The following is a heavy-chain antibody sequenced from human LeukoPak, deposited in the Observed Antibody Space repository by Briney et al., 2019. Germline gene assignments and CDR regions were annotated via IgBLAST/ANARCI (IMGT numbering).Heavy chain of an antibody. D-gene: IGHD1-14*01. Sequence: PSGTLSLTCAVTGASISNSNWWTWVRQPPGKGLEWIGEIYHSGSTNYKTSLKSRTTISVDKSKNQFSLKLNSVTAADTAVYYCARGDHRQYYYYGMDVWGQGTTVTVSS. CDR3: ARGDHRQYYYYGMDV. V-gene: IGHV4-4*02. CDR1: GASISNSNW. CDR2: IYHSGST. J-gene: IGHJ6*02.